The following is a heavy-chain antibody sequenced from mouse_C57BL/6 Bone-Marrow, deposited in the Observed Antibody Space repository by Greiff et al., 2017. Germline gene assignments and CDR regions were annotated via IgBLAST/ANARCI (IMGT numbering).Heavy chain of an antibody. D-gene: IGHD1-1*01. CDR1: GYTFTSYG. V-gene: IGHV1-81*01. CDR2: IYPRSGNT. Sequence: QVHLQQSGAELARPGASVKLSCKASGYTFTSYGISWVKQRTGQGLEWIGEIYPRSGNTYYNEKFKGKATLTADKSSSTAYMELRSLTSEDSAVYFGARIQIYYYGSSPLFAYWGQGTLVTVSA. CDR3: ARIQIYYYGSSPLFAY. J-gene: IGHJ3*01.